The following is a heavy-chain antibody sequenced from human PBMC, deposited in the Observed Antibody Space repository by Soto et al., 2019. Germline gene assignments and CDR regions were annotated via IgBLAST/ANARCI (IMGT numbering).Heavy chain of an antibody. CDR1: GFAFSSHG. J-gene: IGHJ4*02. D-gene: IGHD4-17*01. V-gene: IGHV3-33*01. Sequence: QVQLVESGGGVVQPGRSLRLSCAASGFAFSSHGMHWVRQAPGKGLEWVAVIVREGSEKHYADSVKGRFTISRDNSKNTLYLEMNSLRAEDTAVYYCAIDDDYDDTGLDSWCQGTLVTVSS. CDR2: IVREGSEK. CDR3: AIDDDYDDTGLDS.